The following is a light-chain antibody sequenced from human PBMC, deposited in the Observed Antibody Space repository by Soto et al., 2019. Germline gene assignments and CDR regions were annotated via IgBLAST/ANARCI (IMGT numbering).Light chain of an antibody. CDR1: SSDVGGYNY. CDR2: DVS. V-gene: IGLV2-11*01. CDR3: CSYAGSYTYV. Sequence: QSVLTQPRSVSGSPGQSVTRSCTGTSSDVGGYNYVSWYQQHPGKAPKLMIYDVSKRPSGVPDRFSGSKSGNTASLTISGLQAEDEADYYCCSYAGSYTYVFGTGTKVTVL. J-gene: IGLJ1*01.